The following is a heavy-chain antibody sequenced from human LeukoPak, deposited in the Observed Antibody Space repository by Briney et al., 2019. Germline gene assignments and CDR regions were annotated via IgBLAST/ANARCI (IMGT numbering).Heavy chain of an antibody. CDR1: GGSISSYY. CDR2: IYYSGST. D-gene: IGHD2-15*01. CDR3: ARETASYCSGGSCHQSAFDY. V-gene: IGHV4-59*01. J-gene: IGHJ4*02. Sequence: PSETLSLTCTVSGGSISSYYWSWIRQPPGKGLEWIGYIYYSGSTNYNPSLKSRVTISVDTSKNQFSLKLSSVTAADTAVYYCARETASYCSGGSCHQSAFDYWGQGTLVTVSS.